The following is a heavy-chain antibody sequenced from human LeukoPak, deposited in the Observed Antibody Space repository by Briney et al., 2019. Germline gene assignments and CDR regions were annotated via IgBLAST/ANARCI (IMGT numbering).Heavy chain of an antibody. CDR1: GGSISSYY. CDR3: ARVYGYYYDSSGYYLGWFDP. J-gene: IGHJ5*02. CDR2: IYYSGST. V-gene: IGHV4-59*01. Sequence: SETLSLTCTVSGGSISSYYWSWIRQPPGKGLEWIGYIYYSGSTNYNPSLKSRVTISVDTSKNQFSLKLSSVTAADTAVYYCARVYGYYYDSSGYYLGWFDPWDQGTLVTVSS. D-gene: IGHD3-22*01.